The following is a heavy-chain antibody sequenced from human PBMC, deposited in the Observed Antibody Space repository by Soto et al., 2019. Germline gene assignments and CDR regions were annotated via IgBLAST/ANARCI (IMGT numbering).Heavy chain of an antibody. CDR2: IVPSDSYT. CDR3: ARLSRLHRDWYFDL. CDR1: GYSFINYW. D-gene: IGHD4-4*01. Sequence: GESLKISCKGSGYSFINYWISWVRQMPGKGLEWMGRIVPSDSYTNYSPSFQGHVSISADNSISTAYLQWSSLKASDTAMYYCARLSRLHRDWYFDLWGRGTLVTVSS. V-gene: IGHV5-10-1*01. J-gene: IGHJ2*01.